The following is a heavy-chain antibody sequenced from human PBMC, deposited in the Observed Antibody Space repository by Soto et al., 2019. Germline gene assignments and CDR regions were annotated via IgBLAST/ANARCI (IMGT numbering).Heavy chain of an antibody. J-gene: IGHJ5*02. CDR1: GFTFSNYA. CDR3: AKEPDSWSMHNRFDP. D-gene: IGHD3-3*01. V-gene: IGHV3-23*01. CDR2: ISGNGGRT. Sequence: GGSLRLSCAASGFTFSNYAMSWVRQAPGKGLDWISGISGNGGRTYYADSVKGRFTISRDNSKNTLNLQMNSLRVEGTAIYYCAKEPDSWSMHNRFDPWGQGTLVTVSS.